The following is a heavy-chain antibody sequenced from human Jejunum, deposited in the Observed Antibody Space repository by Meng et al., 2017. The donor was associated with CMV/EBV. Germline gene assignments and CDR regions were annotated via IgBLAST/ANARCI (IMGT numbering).Heavy chain of an antibody. V-gene: IGHV4-30-4*08. J-gene: IGHJ4*02. D-gene: IGHD3-3*01. Sequence: QLHWPEPGPGMLKPSQTLFLTCSVSGGSIGSGDYYWSWIRQPPGKGLEWIGYIHDTGSTYYNPSLKSRVDISLGTSRNHFSLTLSSVTAEDTAVYFCARGSIFVSFDSWGQGTLVTVSS. CDR1: GGSIGSGDYY. CDR3: ARGSIFVSFDS. CDR2: IHDTGST.